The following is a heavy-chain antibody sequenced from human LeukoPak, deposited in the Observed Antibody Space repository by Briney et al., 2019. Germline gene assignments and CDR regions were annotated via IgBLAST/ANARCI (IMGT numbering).Heavy chain of an antibody. J-gene: IGHJ5*02. CDR1: GYTFTGYY. D-gene: IGHD2-2*01. Sequence: ASVKVSCKASGYTFTGYYMHWVRQAPGQGLEWMGWINPNSGGTNYAQKFQGRVTMTRDTSISTAYMELSRLRSDDTAVYYCARVRVDCSSTSCYGRWFDPGAREPWSPSPQ. CDR2: INPNSGGT. V-gene: IGHV1-2*02. CDR3: ARVRVDCSSTSCYGRWFDP.